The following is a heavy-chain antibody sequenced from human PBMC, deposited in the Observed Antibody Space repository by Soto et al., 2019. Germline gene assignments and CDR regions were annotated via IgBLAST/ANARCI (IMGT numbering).Heavy chain of an antibody. Sequence: GGSLRLSCAASGFTFSSYWMSWVRQAPGKGLEWVANIKQDGSEKYYVDSVKGRFTISRDNAENSLYLQMNSLRAEDTAVYYCARDQGYYDSSGFFSYYFDYWGQGTLVTVSS. CDR1: GFTFSSYW. CDR3: ARDQGYYDSSGFFSYYFDY. J-gene: IGHJ4*02. CDR2: IKQDGSEK. D-gene: IGHD3-22*01. V-gene: IGHV3-7*01.